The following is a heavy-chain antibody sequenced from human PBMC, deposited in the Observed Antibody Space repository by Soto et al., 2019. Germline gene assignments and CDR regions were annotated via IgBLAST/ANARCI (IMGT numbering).Heavy chain of an antibody. D-gene: IGHD5-18*01. CDR2: IKSKTDGGTT. CDR1: GFTLSNAW. V-gene: IGHV3-15*01. CDR3: TTARRNTAMVL. J-gene: IGHJ4*02. Sequence: GGSLRLSCAASGFTLSNAWMSWVRQAPGKGLEWVGRIKSKTDGGTTDYAAPVKGRFTISRDDSKNTLYLQMNSLKTEDTAVYYCTTARRNTAMVLWGQGTLVTVSS.